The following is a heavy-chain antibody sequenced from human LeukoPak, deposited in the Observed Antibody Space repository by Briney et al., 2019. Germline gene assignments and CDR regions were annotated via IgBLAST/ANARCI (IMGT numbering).Heavy chain of an antibody. CDR2: FNPNTGAT. J-gene: IGHJ4*02. D-gene: IGHD5-12*01. Sequence: GASVKVSCKASGYTFTGYYMHWVRQAPGQGLEWMGWFNPNTGATNYPQKFQGRVTMTRDTSNSTAYMELSRLRSDDTAVYYCARVDPSGYGCECLDYWGQGTLVTVSS. CDR3: ARVDPSGYGCECLDY. V-gene: IGHV1-2*02. CDR1: GYTFTGYY.